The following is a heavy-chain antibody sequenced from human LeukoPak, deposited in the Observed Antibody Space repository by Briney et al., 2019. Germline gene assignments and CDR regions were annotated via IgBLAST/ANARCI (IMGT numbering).Heavy chain of an antibody. V-gene: IGHV4-34*01. CDR3: ARGRFWGFVDY. J-gene: IGHJ4*02. CDR1: GGSFSGYY. D-gene: IGHD7-27*01. CDR2: INHSGST. Sequence: SDTLSLTCAVYGGSFSGYYWSWIRQPPGKGLEWIGEINHSGSTNYNPSLKSRVTISVDTSKNQFSLKLSSVTAADTAVYYCARGRFWGFVDYWGQGTLVTVSS.